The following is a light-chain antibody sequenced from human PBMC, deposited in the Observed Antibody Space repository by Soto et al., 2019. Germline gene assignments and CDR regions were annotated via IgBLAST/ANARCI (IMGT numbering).Light chain of an antibody. Sequence: IQMTQSPSSLSPSVGDKVTITCQASQDIRHYLNWYQHKPGEAPKLLIYDASNLETGVPSRFSGGGSGTHFTLTISTLQPEDFSTYSCQQYDGLPLTFGGGTRVESK. CDR2: DAS. V-gene: IGKV1-33*01. J-gene: IGKJ4*01. CDR3: QQYDGLPLT. CDR1: QDIRHY.